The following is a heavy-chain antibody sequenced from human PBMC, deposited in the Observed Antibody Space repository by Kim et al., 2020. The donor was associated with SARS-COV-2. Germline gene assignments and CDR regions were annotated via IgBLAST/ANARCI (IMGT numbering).Heavy chain of an antibody. CDR3: AREGSGSYNRLDP. J-gene: IGHJ5*02. CDR1: GYTFDTFS. CDR2: INGGNGNT. D-gene: IGHD3-10*01. V-gene: IGHV1-3*01. Sequence: ASVKVSCKASGYTFDTFSLYWLRQAPGQRFEWMGWINGGNGNTRFSQNFQGRVIFTRDTSAATAYMELTSLTFKDTAVYYCAREGSGSYNRLDPWGQGTLVTVSS.